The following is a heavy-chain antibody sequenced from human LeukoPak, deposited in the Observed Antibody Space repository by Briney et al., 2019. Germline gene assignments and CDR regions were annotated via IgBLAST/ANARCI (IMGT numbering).Heavy chain of an antibody. CDR1: GFTFSSYG. CDR2: IRYDGSNK. V-gene: IGHV3-30*02. J-gene: IGHJ4*02. CDR3: AKVDTAMVVTPFDY. Sequence: GGSLGLSCAASGFTFSSYGMHWVRQAPGKGLEWVAFIRYDGSNKYYADSVKGRFTISRDNSKNTLYLQMNSLRAEDTAVYYCAKVDTAMVVTPFDYWGQGTLVTVSS. D-gene: IGHD5-18*01.